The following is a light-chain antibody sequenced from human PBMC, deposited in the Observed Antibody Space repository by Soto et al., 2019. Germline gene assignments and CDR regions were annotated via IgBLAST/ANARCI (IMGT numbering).Light chain of an antibody. CDR2: QDS. CDR3: QAWDSSTVV. J-gene: IGLJ2*01. Sequence: SYELTQPASVSVSPGQTASITCSGDTLGDKYACWYQQRPGQCPVLVIFQDSKRPSGIPERFSGSNSGNTATLTISGTQAMDEADYYCQAWDSSTVVFGGGTKLTVL. CDR1: TLGDKY. V-gene: IGLV3-1*01.